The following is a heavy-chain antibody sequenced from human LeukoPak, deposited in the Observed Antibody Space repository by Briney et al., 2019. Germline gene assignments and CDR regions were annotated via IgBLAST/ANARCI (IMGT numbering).Heavy chain of an antibody. CDR3: ARVSPAYYYDSSGYPLLDY. CDR1: GGSFSGYY. J-gene: IGHJ4*02. Sequence: PSETLSLTCAVYGGSFSGYYWSWIRQPPGKGLEWIGEINHSGSTNYNPSLKSRVTISVDTSKNQFSLKLSSVTAADTAVYYCARVSPAYYYDSSGYPLLDYWGQGTLVTVSS. V-gene: IGHV4-34*01. D-gene: IGHD3-22*01. CDR2: INHSGST.